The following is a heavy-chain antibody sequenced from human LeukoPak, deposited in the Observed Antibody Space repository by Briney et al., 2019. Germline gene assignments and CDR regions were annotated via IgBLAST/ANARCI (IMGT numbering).Heavy chain of an antibody. CDR2: INIGGTNT. Sequence: GGSLRLSCAASGLTFSDYYMSWIRQAPGKGLEWLSYINIGGTNTHYAASVKGRFTISRDNAKKSLYLEMTHLRAEDTAVYYCATDGAGFDTWGQGVLVTVSS. CDR3: ATDGAGFDT. CDR1: GLTFSDYY. V-gene: IGHV3-11*01. J-gene: IGHJ5*02.